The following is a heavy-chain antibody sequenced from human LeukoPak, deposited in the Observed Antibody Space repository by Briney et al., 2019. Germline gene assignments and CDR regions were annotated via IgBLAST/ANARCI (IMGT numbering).Heavy chain of an antibody. CDR2: INPNSGDT. D-gene: IGHD3-10*01. CDR3: ARDGGLVY. CDR1: GYTFTDYY. J-gene: IGHJ4*02. V-gene: IGHV1-2*02. Sequence: GASVKVSCKASGYTFTDYYMHWVRQAPGQGLEWMGWINPNSGDTNHAQKFQGRVTMTRDTSISTVYMEVSSLRSDDTAVYYCARDGGLVYWGQGTLVTVST.